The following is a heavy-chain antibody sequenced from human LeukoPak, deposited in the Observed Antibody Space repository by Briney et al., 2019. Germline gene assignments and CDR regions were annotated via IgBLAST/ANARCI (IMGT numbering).Heavy chain of an antibody. Sequence: GGSLRLSCAASGFTFSTYGIHWVRQAPGKGLEWVAVISYDGSNKYYADSVKGRFTISRDNSKNTLYLQMNSLRTEDTAVYYCARGTSFGSAGVVTSWGQGTLVTVSS. CDR3: ARGTSFGSAGVVTS. V-gene: IGHV3-30*03. J-gene: IGHJ5*02. CDR2: ISYDGSNK. D-gene: IGHD3-3*01. CDR1: GFTFSTYG.